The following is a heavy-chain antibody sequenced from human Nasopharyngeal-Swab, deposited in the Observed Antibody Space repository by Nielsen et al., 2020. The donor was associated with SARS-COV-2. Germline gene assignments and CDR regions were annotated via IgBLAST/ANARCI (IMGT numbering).Heavy chain of an antibody. CDR1: GGSITSYY. J-gene: IGHJ3*02. CDR3: ARSEPMVPPQGSGAFDI. V-gene: IGHV4-4*08. CDR2: IYTSGST. Sequence: SETLSLTCTVSGGSITSYYWSWIRQPPGKGLEWIGFIYTSGSTNYNPSLKSRVTISVDTSKNQFSLKLSSVTAADTAVYYCARSEPMVPPQGSGAFDIWGQGTMVTVSS. D-gene: IGHD3-10*01.